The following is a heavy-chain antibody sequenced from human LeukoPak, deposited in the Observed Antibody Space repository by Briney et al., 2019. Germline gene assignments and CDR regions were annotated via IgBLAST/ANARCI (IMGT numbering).Heavy chain of an antibody. CDR1: GYSFTYW. Sequence: GESLKISCTGSGYSFTYWITWVRQMPGKGLEWMRTIDPGYSNMKNYNPSLEGHVTISVDRSINTVYLQWSSLKASDSAMYYCATGSSGGYSHWGQGTLVTVSS. CDR3: ATGSSGGYSH. CDR2: IDPGYSNM. J-gene: IGHJ4*02. D-gene: IGHD3-10*01. V-gene: IGHV5-10-1*01.